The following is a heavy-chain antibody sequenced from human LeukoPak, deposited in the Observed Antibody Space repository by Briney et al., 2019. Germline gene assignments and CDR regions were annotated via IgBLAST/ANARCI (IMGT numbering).Heavy chain of an antibody. Sequence: GGSLRLSCAASGFSFSNYGMNWVRRAPGEGLEWVAVISYDGSNQYYADSVKGRFTISRDNSKNTLYLQMNSLRAEDTAVYYCARLMATVTTNPDFDYWGQGTLVTVSS. V-gene: IGHV3-30*03. J-gene: IGHJ4*02. CDR2: ISYDGSNQ. D-gene: IGHD4-17*01. CDR1: GFSFSNYG. CDR3: ARLMATVTTNPDFDY.